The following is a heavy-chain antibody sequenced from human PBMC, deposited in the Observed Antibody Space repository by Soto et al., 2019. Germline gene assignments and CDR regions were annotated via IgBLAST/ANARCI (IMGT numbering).Heavy chain of an antibody. CDR3: ARDLSPYSDYYDESSSETWFDP. V-gene: IGHV3-11*01. CDR1: GFSLSDYY. J-gene: IGHJ5*02. D-gene: IGHD3-22*01. Sequence: AGGSLRLSCAASGFSLSDYYMSWIRQPPGKGLEWVSYISKSGSIIHYADSVKGRFTISRDSAKNSLYLQMNSLRAEDTALYYCARDLSPYSDYYDESSSETWFDPWGQGTLVTAPQ. CDR2: ISKSGSII.